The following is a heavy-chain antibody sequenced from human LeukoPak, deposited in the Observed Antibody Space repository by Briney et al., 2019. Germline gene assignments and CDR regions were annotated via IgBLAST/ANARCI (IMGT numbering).Heavy chain of an antibody. Sequence: GGSLRLSCAASGFTFSSYSMNWVRQAPGKGLEWVSSISSSSSYIYYADSVKGRFTISRDNAKNSLYLQMNSLRAEDTAVYYCARDREERPYCSSTSCYYYYYGMDVWGQGTTVTVSS. CDR1: GFTFSSYS. J-gene: IGHJ6*02. CDR3: ARDREERPYCSSTSCYYYYYGMDV. D-gene: IGHD2-2*01. V-gene: IGHV3-21*01. CDR2: ISSSSSYI.